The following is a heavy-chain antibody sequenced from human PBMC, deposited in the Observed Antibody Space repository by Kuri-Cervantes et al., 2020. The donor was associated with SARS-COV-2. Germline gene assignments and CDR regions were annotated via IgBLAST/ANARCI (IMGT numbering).Heavy chain of an antibody. CDR2: ISSNGGST. J-gene: IGHJ4*02. CDR1: GFTFSSYA. V-gene: IGHV3-64D*08. D-gene: IGHD6-19*01. CDR3: VRSGAVAGTFDY. Sequence: GESLKISCSASGFTFSSYAMHWVRQAPGKGLESVSAISSNGGSTYYADSVKGRFTISRDNSKNTLYLQMSSLRAEDTAVYYFVRSGAVAGTFDYWGQGTLVTVSS.